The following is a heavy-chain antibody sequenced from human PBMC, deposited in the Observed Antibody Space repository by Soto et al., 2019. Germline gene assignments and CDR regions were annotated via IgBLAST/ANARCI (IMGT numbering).Heavy chain of an antibody. CDR1: GFTFSSYW. CDR2: IKQDGSEK. D-gene: IGHD3-16*02. V-gene: IGHV3-7*03. J-gene: IGHJ6*02. Sequence: GGSLRLSCAASGFTFSSYWMSWVRQAPGKGLEWVANIKQDGSEKYYVDSVKGRFTISRDNAKNSLYLQMNSPRAEDTAVYYCARVANLNYDYVWGSYRYEYCYYYGMDVWGQGTTVTVSS. CDR3: ARVANLNYDYVWGSYRYEYCYYYGMDV.